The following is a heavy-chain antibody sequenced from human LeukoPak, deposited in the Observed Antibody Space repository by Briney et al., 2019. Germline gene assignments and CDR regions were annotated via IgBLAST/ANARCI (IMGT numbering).Heavy chain of an antibody. J-gene: IGHJ4*02. CDR3: ARDRGTAATGPTLDY. CDR2: ISSSGAYI. Sequence: PGRSLRLSCAASGFIFSAYSMNWVRQAPGKGLEWVSAISSSGAYIYYANSVKGRFTISRDNAKNSLYLQINNLRAEDTAVYYCARDRGTAATGPTLDYWGQGTPVTVSS. D-gene: IGHD6-13*01. CDR1: GFIFSAYS. V-gene: IGHV3-21*01.